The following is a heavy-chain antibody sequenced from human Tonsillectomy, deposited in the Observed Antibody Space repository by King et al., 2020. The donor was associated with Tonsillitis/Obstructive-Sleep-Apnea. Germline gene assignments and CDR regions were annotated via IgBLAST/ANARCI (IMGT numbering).Heavy chain of an antibody. Sequence: QLQESGPGLVKPSETLSLTCTVSGGSISSSSYYWGWIRQPPGKGLEWIGSIYYSGSTYYIPSLKSRVTISVNTSKNQFSLKLSSVTAADTAVYYCARKQYYDYYMDFWGKGTTVTVSS. CDR3: ARKQYYDYYMDF. CDR2: IYYSGST. CDR1: GGSISSSSYY. J-gene: IGHJ6*03. V-gene: IGHV4-39*01.